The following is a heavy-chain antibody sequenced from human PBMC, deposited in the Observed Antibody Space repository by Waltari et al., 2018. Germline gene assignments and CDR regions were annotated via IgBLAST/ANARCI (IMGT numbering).Heavy chain of an antibody. CDR1: GCVIDTSS. CDR2: IYEDCGT. CDR3: AREDGGLSRGWFDP. D-gene: IGHD4-17*01. J-gene: IGHJ5*02. Sequence: RLVESGGGRIQPGGTRGRSFAASGCVIDTSSMSWVRQAPGRGLGLVAVIYEDCGTYYPDSIKGRFTISRDNSRNILFLQMNKLRVDDTASYSCAREDGGLSRGWFDPWGRGTLVTVSS. V-gene: IGHV3-53*01.